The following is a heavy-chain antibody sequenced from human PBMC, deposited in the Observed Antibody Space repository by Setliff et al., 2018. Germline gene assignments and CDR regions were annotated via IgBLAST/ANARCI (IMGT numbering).Heavy chain of an antibody. V-gene: IGHV4-34*01. CDR2: INRSGSA. CDR1: GGSFSGYY. J-gene: IGHJ6*02. D-gene: IGHD3-16*01. CDR3: ATDLLGLYYGLDV. Sequence: TLSLPCAVYGGSFSGYYWSWIRQPPGKGLEWIGEINRSGSANYNPSLKSRVTISVDTSKNQFSLKLSSVTAADTAVYYCATDLLGLYYGLDVWGQGTTVTVSS.